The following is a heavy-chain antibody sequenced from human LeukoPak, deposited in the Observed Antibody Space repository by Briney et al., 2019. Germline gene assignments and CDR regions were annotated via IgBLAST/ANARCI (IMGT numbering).Heavy chain of an antibody. CDR2: IYYSGST. J-gene: IGHJ3*02. Sequence: SETLSLTCAVYGGSFSGYYWSWIRQPPGKGLEWIGYIYYSGSTNYNPSLKSRVTISVDTSKNQFSLKLSSVTAADTAVYYCARSRTTVTTSGAFDIWGQGTMVTVSS. D-gene: IGHD4-17*01. CDR3: ARSRTTVTTSGAFDI. CDR1: GGSFSGYY. V-gene: IGHV4-59*08.